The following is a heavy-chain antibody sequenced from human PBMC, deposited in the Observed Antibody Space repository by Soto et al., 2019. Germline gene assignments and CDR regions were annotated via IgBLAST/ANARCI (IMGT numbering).Heavy chain of an antibody. Sequence: GTLSLTCTVSGGSISSYYWSWIRQPPGKGLEWIGYIYYSGSTNYNPSLKSRVTISVDTSKNQFSLKLSSVTAADTAVYYCARGYSSSSGWFDPWGQGTLVTVSS. CDR1: GGSISSYY. V-gene: IGHV4-59*01. CDR2: IYYSGST. CDR3: ARGYSSSSGWFDP. J-gene: IGHJ5*02. D-gene: IGHD6-6*01.